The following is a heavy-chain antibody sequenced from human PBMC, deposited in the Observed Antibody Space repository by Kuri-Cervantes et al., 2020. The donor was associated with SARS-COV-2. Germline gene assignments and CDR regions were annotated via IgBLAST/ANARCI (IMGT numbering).Heavy chain of an antibody. CDR2: IYYSGST. CDR3: ARGFDY. V-gene: IGHV4-59*01. CDR1: GGSISSYY. Sequence: GSLRLSCTVSGGSISSYYWSWIRQPPGKGLEWIGYIYYSGSTNYDPSLKSRVTISVDTSKNQFSLKLSSVTAADTAVYYCARGFDYWGQGTLVTGS. J-gene: IGHJ4*02.